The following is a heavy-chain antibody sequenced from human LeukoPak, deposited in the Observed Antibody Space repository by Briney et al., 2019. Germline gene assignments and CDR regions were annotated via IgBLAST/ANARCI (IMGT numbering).Heavy chain of an antibody. CDR1: GGSISSGGYY. Sequence: PSETLSLTCTVSGGSISSGGYYWSWIRQHPGKGLEWIGYTYYSGSTYYNPPLKSRVTISVDTSKNQFSLKLSSVTAADTAVYYCARGNRPYEEHEAFDIWGHGTTVTVSP. V-gene: IGHV4-31*03. CDR2: TYYSGST. CDR3: ARGNRPYEEHEAFDI. D-gene: IGHD1-26*01. J-gene: IGHJ3*02.